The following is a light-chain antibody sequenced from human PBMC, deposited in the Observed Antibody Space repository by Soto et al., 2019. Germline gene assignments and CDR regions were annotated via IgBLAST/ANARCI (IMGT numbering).Light chain of an antibody. CDR2: DVS. CDR1: SSDVGGYNY. Sequence: QSALTQPRSVSGSPGQSVTISCTGTSSDVGGYNYVSWYQQHPGKAPKDMIYDVSKRPSGVPDRFSGSKSGNTASLTISGLQGEDEADYYCCSYAGSYTYVVFGGGTKLTVL. CDR3: CSYAGSYTYVV. V-gene: IGLV2-11*01. J-gene: IGLJ2*01.